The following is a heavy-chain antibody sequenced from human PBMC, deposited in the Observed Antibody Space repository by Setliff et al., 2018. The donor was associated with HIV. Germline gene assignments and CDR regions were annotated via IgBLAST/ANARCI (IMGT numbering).Heavy chain of an antibody. CDR1: GFTFSNYW. D-gene: IGHD3-3*01. CDR3: ARGPQYNFWGGYLGL. CDR2: INSDGSDT. Sequence: GGSLRLSCAASGFTFSNYWMHWVRQAPGEGLVWVSRINSDGSDTNYADSVRGRFTISRDNAKNTVYLQLTSLRAEDTAVYYCARGPQYNFWGGYLGLWGQGTLVTVSS. J-gene: IGHJ4*02. V-gene: IGHV3-74*01.